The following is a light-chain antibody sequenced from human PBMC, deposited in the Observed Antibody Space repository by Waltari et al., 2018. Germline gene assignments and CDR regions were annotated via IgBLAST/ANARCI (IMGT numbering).Light chain of an antibody. J-gene: IGLJ2*01. V-gene: IGLV2-14*01. Sequence: QSALTQPASVSGSPGQSITIPCTGTRSDVGGYNYVSWYQQYSGKAPKLMIYDVSNRPSGVSNRFSGSKSGNTASLTISGLQAEDEADYYCSSYTTTTALVFGGGTKLTVL. CDR2: DVS. CDR1: RSDVGGYNY. CDR3: SSYTTTTALV.